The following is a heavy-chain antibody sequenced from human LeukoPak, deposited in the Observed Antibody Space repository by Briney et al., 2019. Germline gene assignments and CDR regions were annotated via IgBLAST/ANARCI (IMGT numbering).Heavy chain of an antibody. Sequence: GGSLRLSCAASGFTFSSYGMHWVRQAPGKGLEWVAVIWYDGSNKYYADSVKGRSTISRDNSKNTLYLQMNSLRAGDTAVYYCARDAIAVAAFGPLDYWGQGTLVTVSS. J-gene: IGHJ4*02. CDR3: ARDAIAVAAFGPLDY. V-gene: IGHV3-33*01. CDR1: GFTFSSYG. D-gene: IGHD6-19*01. CDR2: IWYDGSNK.